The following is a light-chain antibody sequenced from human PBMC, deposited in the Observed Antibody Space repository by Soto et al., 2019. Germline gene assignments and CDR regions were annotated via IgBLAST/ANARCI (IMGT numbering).Light chain of an antibody. CDR2: DAS. CDR1: HSVKAF. Sequence: EIVLRQSPATLSFSPVQRATLACRASHSVKAFLVWYQHRPGQAPRVLIYDASHRASGIPARFSGSGSGTDFTLTISSLEPEDAALYYCQQRSNRPPITFGQGTRLEIK. CDR3: QQRSNRPPIT. J-gene: IGKJ5*01. V-gene: IGKV3-11*01.